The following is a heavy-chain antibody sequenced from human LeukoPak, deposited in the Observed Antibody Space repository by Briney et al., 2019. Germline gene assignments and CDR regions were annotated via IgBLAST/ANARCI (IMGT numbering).Heavy chain of an antibody. CDR1: GFTFSSYG. CDR3: AREGGYDSSGYYRENSEFDY. J-gene: IGHJ4*02. V-gene: IGHV3-30*19. D-gene: IGHD3-22*01. Sequence: GGSLRLSCAASGFTFSSYGMHWVRQAPGKGLEWVAVISYDGSNKYYADSVKGRFTISRDNSKNTLYLQMNSLRAEDTAVYYCAREGGYDSSGYYRENSEFDYWGQGTLVTVSS. CDR2: ISYDGSNK.